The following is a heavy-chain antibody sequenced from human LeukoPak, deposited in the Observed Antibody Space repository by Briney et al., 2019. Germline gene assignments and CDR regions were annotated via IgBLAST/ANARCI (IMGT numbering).Heavy chain of an antibody. CDR3: AKGNHDFWGPGDYYYYMDV. Sequence: GASVKVSCKASGYTFTSYYMHWVRQAPGQGLEWMGIINPSGGSTSYAQKFQGRVTITTDESTSTAYMELSSLRAEDTAVYYCAKGNHDFWGPGDYYYYMDVWGKGTTVTVSS. D-gene: IGHD3-3*01. CDR1: GYTFTSYY. J-gene: IGHJ6*03. CDR2: INPSGGST. V-gene: IGHV1-46*01.